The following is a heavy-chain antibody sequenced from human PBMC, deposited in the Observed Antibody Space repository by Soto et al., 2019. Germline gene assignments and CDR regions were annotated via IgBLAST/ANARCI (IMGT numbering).Heavy chain of an antibody. CDR2: IYYSERTSYNSGST. V-gene: IGHV4-39*01. CDR3: ARHTRNQFDP. Sequence: SETLSLTCTVSGDSMTSSSYYWGWIRQPPGKGLEWIGSIYYSERTSYNSGSTYYSPSLMSRVTISGDTSKSQFSLKLSSVTAADTAVYYCARHTRNQFDPWGQGTLVTVSS. CDR1: GDSMTSSSYY. J-gene: IGHJ5*02.